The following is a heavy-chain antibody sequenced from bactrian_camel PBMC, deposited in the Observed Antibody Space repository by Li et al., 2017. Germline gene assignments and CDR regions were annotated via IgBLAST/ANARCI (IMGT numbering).Heavy chain of an antibody. CDR2: LDSNGIS. CDR3: AANKPPCYYSETLAAQADDFNH. D-gene: IGHD2*01. Sequence: VQLVESGGDSVQAGGSLRLSCAVSGYSYNTYCMGWFRQALDKEREGLAALDSNGISTYAESVKGRFTISKDTAKNTLYLQMDNLKPEDTAMYYCAANKPPCYYSETLAAQADDFNHWGQGTQVTVS. J-gene: IGHJ4*01. CDR1: GYSYNTYC. V-gene: IGHV3S53*01.